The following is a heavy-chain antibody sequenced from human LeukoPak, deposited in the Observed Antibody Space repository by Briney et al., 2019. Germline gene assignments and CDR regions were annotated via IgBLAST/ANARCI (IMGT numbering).Heavy chain of an antibody. CDR1: GFTFSSYR. V-gene: IGHV3-74*01. J-gene: IGHJ5*02. Sequence: GGSVRLSCAASGFTFSSYRMYWVRQAPGKGLVWVSRINSDGSSRNYADSVKGRFTISRDNAKNTLYLQMNSLRVEDTAVYYCARGATTTRFGRFDPWGQGTLVIVSS. D-gene: IGHD4-17*01. CDR3: ARGATTTRFGRFDP. CDR2: INSDGSSR.